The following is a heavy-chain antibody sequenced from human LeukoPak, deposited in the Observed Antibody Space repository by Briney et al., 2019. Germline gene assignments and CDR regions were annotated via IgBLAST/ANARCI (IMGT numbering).Heavy chain of an antibody. J-gene: IGHJ4*02. CDR2: INPNSGGI. V-gene: IGHV1-2*06. CDR3: ARDAENSGSYYFDY. Sequence: ASVKVSCKASGYTFTGYYMYWVRQAPGQGLEWMGRINPNSGGINYAQKFQGRVTMTRDTSISTVYMELSRLRSDDTAVYYCARDAENSGSYYFDYWGQGTLVTASS. D-gene: IGHD1-26*01. CDR1: GYTFTGYY.